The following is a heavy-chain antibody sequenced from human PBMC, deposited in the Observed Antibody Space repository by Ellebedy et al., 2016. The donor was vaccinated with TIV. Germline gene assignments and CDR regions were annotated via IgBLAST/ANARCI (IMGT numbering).Heavy chain of an antibody. CDR2: ISGSGGST. D-gene: IGHD5-18*01. V-gene: IGHV3-23*01. J-gene: IGHJ6*02. CDR3: AKDRDTALPGDGLDV. Sequence: GESLKISXAASGFTFSSYAMSWVRQAPGKGLEWVSAISGSGGSTYYADSVKGRFTISRDNPKNTLYLQMNSLRPEDTAVYFCAKDRDTALPGDGLDVWGPGTKVTVSS. CDR1: GFTFSSYA.